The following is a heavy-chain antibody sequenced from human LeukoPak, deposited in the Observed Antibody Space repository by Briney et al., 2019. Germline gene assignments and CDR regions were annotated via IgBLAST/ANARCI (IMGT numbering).Heavy chain of an antibody. V-gene: IGHV5-51*01. D-gene: IGHD1-26*01. CDR3: ARPGVGAIYYFDS. CDR1: GYTFSKYW. CDR2: IYPPDSDT. Sequence: GESLKISCHGSGYTFSKYWIGRVRQLPGKGLEWMGIIYPPDSDTKYSPSFRGQVTMSVDESTDTAYLQWNSLKASDTAMYYCARPGVGAIYYFDSWGQGTLVTVSS. J-gene: IGHJ4*02.